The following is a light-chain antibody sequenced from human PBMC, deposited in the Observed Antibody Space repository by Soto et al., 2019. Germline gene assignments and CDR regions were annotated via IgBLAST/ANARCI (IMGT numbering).Light chain of an antibody. CDR3: CSYAGSSFYV. V-gene: IGLV2-23*02. CDR1: SSDVGSYNL. J-gene: IGLJ1*01. Sequence: QSVLTQPAPVSGSPGQSITISCTGTSSDVGSYNLVSWYQQHPGKAPKLMIYEVSKRPSGVSNRFSGSKSGNTASLTISGLQAEDEADYYCCSYAGSSFYVFGIGTKVTVL. CDR2: EVS.